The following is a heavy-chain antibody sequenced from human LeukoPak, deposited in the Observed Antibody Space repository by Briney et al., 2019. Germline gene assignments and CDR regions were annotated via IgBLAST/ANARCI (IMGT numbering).Heavy chain of an antibody. CDR1: GGTFSSYA. J-gene: IGHJ5*02. CDR3: ARVGYCTNGVCSNWFDP. CDR2: IIPIFGTA. V-gene: IGHV1-69*01. Sequence: SVKVSCKASGGTFSSYAISWVRQAHGQGLEWMGGIIPIFGTANYAQKFQGRVTITADESTSTAYMELSSLRSEDTAVYYCARVGYCTNGVCSNWFDPWGQGTLVTVSS. D-gene: IGHD2-8*01.